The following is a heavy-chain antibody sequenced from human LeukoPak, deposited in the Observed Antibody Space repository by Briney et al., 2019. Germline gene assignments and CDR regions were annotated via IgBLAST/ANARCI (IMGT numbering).Heavy chain of an antibody. CDR2: INPNSGGT. CDR3: ARVPTRGYYDSSGYFY. D-gene: IGHD3-22*01. CDR1: GYTFTGYY. V-gene: IGHV1-2*02. Sequence: ASVKVSCKASGYTFTGYYMHWVRQAPGQGLEWMGWINPNSGGTNYAQKFQGRVTMTRDTSISTAYMELSRLRSDDTAVYYCARVPTRGYYDSSGYFYWGQGTLVTVSS. J-gene: IGHJ4*02.